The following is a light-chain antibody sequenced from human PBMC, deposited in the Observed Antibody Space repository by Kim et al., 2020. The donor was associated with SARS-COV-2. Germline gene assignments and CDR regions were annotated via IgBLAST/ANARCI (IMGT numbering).Light chain of an antibody. J-gene: IGLJ1*01. CDR3: QSYDSSLSGYV. CDR1: SSNIGAGKD. V-gene: IGLV1-40*01. CDR2: GNS. Sequence: GVTNSCTGSSSNIGAGKDVHWYQQLPGTAPKLLIYGNSNRPSGVPDRFSGSKSGTSASLAITGLQAEDEADYYCQSYDSSLSGYVFGTGTKVTVL.